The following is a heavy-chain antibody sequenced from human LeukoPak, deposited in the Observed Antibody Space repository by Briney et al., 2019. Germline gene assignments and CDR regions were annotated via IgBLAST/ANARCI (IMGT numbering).Heavy chain of an antibody. D-gene: IGHD2-2*02. CDR2: TNSDGTIT. CDR3: ARGTALQDY. V-gene: IGHV3-74*01. Sequence: GGSLRLSCAASGFTFSPYWMHWVRQVPGKGLVWVSDTNSDGTITHYADSVKGRFTVSRDNAQDTLYLQMNSLRAEDTAVYYCARGTALQDYWGQGTLATVSS. J-gene: IGHJ4*02. CDR1: GFTFSPYW.